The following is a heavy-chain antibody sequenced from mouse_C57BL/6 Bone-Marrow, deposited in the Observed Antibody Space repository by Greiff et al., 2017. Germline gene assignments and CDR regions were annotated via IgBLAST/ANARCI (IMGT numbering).Heavy chain of an antibody. CDR3: ATDQLDIDY. D-gene: IGHD4-1*02. Sequence: EVQLQQSGPGLVKPSQSLSLTCYVTGYSITSGYYWNWIRQFPGNKLEWMGYISYDGRNNYNPPLKNRISFTRDTSKEQLFLKLNSVTTENTATYYCATDQLDIDYWGQGTSLTVSS. V-gene: IGHV3-6*01. CDR2: ISYDGRN. J-gene: IGHJ2*02. CDR1: GYSITSGYY.